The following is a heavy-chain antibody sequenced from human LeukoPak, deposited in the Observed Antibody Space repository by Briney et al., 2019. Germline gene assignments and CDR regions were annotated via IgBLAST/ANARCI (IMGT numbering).Heavy chain of an antibody. CDR1: GFTFNDHY. CDR2: ISSSGSTI. Sequence: GGSLRLSCAASGFTFNDHYMSWIRQAPGKGLEWVSYISSSGSTIYYADSVKGRFTISRDNAKNSLYLQMNSLRAEDTAVYYCASGYSYDDAFDIWGQGTMVTVSS. J-gene: IGHJ3*02. CDR3: ASGYSYDDAFDI. D-gene: IGHD5-18*01. V-gene: IGHV3-11*01.